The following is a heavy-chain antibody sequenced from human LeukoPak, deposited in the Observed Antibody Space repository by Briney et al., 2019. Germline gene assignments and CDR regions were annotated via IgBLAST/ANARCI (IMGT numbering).Heavy chain of an antibody. Sequence: SETLSLTCTVSGGSISSSSYYWGWIRQPPGKGLEWIGSIYYSGSTYYNPSLKSRVTISVDTSKNQFSLKLSSVTAADTAVYYCALYYYDSSGYYYAGCFQHWGQGTLVTVSS. CDR2: IYYSGST. J-gene: IGHJ1*01. CDR1: GGSISSSSYY. D-gene: IGHD3-22*01. CDR3: ALYYYDSSGYYYAGCFQH. V-gene: IGHV4-39*01.